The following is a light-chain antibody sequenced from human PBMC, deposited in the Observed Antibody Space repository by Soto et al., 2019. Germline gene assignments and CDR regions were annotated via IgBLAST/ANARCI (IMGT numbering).Light chain of an antibody. Sequence: QSALTQPPSASGSPGQSVTISCTGTSSDVGGYDYVSWYQQHPDKAPKLMIYGVDKRASGVPDRLSGSKSGNTASLTISGLQAEDEADYYCSSYAGSSNVVFGGGTKVTVL. J-gene: IGLJ2*01. CDR2: GVD. V-gene: IGLV2-8*01. CDR1: SSDVGGYDY. CDR3: SSYAGSSNVV.